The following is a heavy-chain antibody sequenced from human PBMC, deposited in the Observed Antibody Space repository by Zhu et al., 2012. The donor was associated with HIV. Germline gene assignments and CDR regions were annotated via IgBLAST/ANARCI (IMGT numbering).Heavy chain of an antibody. CDR2: VYHSGTT. D-gene: IGHD3-9*01. CDR3: ARGPKLTSRKTHYFNP. V-gene: IGHV4-59*01. Sequence: QVQLRESGPGIVRPSATLSLTCSISGDLIHSYYWTWIRQSPEKGLEWIGNVYHSGTTNYNPSLTGRLTISLEKSRNQFSLKLESVTPADTATYFCARGPKLTSRKTHYFNPWGQGILVTVSS. J-gene: IGHJ1*01. CDR1: GDLIHSYY.